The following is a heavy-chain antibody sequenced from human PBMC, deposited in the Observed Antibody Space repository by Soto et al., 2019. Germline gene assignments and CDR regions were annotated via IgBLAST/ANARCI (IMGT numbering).Heavy chain of an antibody. CDR1: GFTFSSYA. J-gene: IGHJ4*02. V-gene: IGHV3-30-3*01. D-gene: IGHD6-19*01. CDR3: AFRAAVAPWD. CDR2: ISYDGSNK. Sequence: QVQLVESGGGVVQPGRSLRLSCAASGFTFSSYAMHWVRQAPGKGLEWVAVISYDGSNKYYADSVKGRFTISRDNSKSTLYLQMNSLRAEDTAVYYCAFRAAVAPWDWGQGTLVTVSS.